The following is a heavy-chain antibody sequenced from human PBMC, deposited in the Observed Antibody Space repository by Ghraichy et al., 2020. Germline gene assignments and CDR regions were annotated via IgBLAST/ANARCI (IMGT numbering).Heavy chain of an antibody. Sequence: SETLSLTCAVYGGSFSGYYWSWIRQPPGKGLEWIGEINHSGSTNYNPSLKSRVTISVDTSKNQFSLKLSPVTAADTAVYYCARGGGISGWYDPGFDYWGQGTLVTVSS. J-gene: IGHJ4*02. CDR2: INHSGST. CDR1: GGSFSGYY. D-gene: IGHD6-19*01. CDR3: ARGGGISGWYDPGFDY. V-gene: IGHV4-34*01.